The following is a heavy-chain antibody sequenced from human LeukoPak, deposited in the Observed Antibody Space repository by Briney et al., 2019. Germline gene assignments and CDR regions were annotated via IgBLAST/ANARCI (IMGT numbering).Heavy chain of an antibody. V-gene: IGHV3-23*01. CDR2: ISGSGGST. D-gene: IGHD2-15*01. CDR1: GFTFDDYA. J-gene: IGHJ6*03. CDR3: AKVGVDCSGGSCHYYYYYMDV. Sequence: GGSLRLSCAASGFTFDDYAMHWVRQAPGKGLEWVSAISGSGGSTYYADSVKGRFTISRDNSKNTLYLQMNSLRAEDTAVYYCAKVGVDCSGGSCHYYYYYMDVWGKGTTVTVSS.